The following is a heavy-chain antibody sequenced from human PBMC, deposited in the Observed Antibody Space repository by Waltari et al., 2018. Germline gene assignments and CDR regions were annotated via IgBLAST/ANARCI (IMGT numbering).Heavy chain of an antibody. D-gene: IGHD3-16*01. J-gene: IGHJ6*02. CDR2: IDYSGST. V-gene: IGHV4-31*01. CDR1: GGSISSGGYY. Sequence: QVQLQESGPGLVKPSQTLSLTCTVSGGSISSGGYYWSWIRQHPGKGLEWIGYIDYSGSTYYNPALKSLVTISVDTSKNQFSLKLSSVTAADTAVYYCARGFRGGYYGMDVWGQGTTVTVSS. CDR3: ARGFRGGYYGMDV.